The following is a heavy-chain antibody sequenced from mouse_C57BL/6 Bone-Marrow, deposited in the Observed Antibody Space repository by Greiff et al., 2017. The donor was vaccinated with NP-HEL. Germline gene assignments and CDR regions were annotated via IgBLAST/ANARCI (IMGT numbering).Heavy chain of an antibody. CDR2: ISSGGDYI. CDR3: TRGGYGSSYDFDY. CDR1: GFTFSSYA. Sequence: EVMLVESGEGLVKPGGSLKLSCAASGFTFSSYAMSWVRQTPEKRLEWVAYISSGGDYIYYADTVKGRFTISRDNARNTLYLQMSSLKSEDTAMYYCTRGGYGSSYDFDYWGQGTTLTVSS. V-gene: IGHV5-9-1*02. D-gene: IGHD1-1*01. J-gene: IGHJ2*01.